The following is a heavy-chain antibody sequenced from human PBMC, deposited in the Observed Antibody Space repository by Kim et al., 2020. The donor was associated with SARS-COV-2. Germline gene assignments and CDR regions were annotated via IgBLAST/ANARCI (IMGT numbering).Heavy chain of an antibody. D-gene: IGHD3-9*01. Sequence: GGSLRLSCAASGFTFSSYSMNWVRQAPGKGLEWVSSISSSSSYIYYADSVKGRFTISRDNAKNSLYLQMNSLRAEDTAVYYCARQYDILTGYPGYFDYWGQGTLVTVSS. CDR1: GFTFSSYS. CDR3: ARQYDILTGYPGYFDY. CDR2: ISSSSSYI. J-gene: IGHJ4*02. V-gene: IGHV3-21*01.